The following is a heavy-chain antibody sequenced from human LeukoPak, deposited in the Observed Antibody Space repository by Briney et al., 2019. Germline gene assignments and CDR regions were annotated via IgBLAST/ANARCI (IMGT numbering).Heavy chain of an antibody. CDR1: GGSFSSGSYY. J-gene: IGHJ4*02. D-gene: IGHD3-10*01. CDR3: ARGGSYYYGSGSYSRSLFDY. V-gene: IGHV4-61*01. CDR2: IYYSGST. Sequence: SETLSLTCTVSGGSFSSGSYYWGWLRQPPGKGVEWIGYIYYSGSTNYNPSLKSRVTISVDTSKNQFSLKLSSVTAADTAVYYCARGGSYYYGSGSYSRSLFDYWGQGTLVTVSS.